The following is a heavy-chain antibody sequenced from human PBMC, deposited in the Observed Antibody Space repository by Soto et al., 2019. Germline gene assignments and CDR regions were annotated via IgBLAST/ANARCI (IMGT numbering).Heavy chain of an antibody. Sequence: QLQLQESGPGLVKPSETLSLTCTVAGGSISSSSYYWGWIRQPPGKGLEWSGSIYYSGSTYYNPSLKSRVTISVDPSKNHFSLKLSSVTAADTAVYYCARHTPAISISDHWGQGTLVTVSS. CDR3: ARHTPAISISDH. D-gene: IGHD2-15*01. CDR2: IYYSGST. J-gene: IGHJ4*02. V-gene: IGHV4-39*01. CDR1: GGSISSSSYY.